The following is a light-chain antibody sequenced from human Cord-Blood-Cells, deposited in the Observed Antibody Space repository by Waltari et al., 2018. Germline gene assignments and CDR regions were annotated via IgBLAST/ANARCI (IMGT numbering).Light chain of an antibody. CDR3: QAWDSSNVV. CDR2: QDS. CDR1: NLGDKY. J-gene: IGLJ2*01. V-gene: IGLV3-1*01. Sequence: SYELTQPPSVSVSPGQTASITCSGDNLGDKYACWYPQKPGQSPVLVISQDSKRPSGVPGRFSGSNSGNTATLTISGTQAMDEADYYCQAWDSSNVVFGGGTKLTVL.